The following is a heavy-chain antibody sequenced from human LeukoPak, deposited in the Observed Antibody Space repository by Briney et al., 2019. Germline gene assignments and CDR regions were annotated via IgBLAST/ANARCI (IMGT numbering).Heavy chain of an antibody. V-gene: IGHV4-61*02. Sequence: PSETLSLTCTVSGGSISSGSYYWSWIRQPAGKGLEWIGRIYTSGSTDYNPSLTSRVTISIDTSKNQLSMQLNSVTAADTAVYYCAKGAGPPWFDPWGQGTLVTVSS. CDR3: AKGAGPPWFDP. D-gene: IGHD6-19*01. CDR1: GGSISSGSYY. J-gene: IGHJ5*02. CDR2: IYTSGST.